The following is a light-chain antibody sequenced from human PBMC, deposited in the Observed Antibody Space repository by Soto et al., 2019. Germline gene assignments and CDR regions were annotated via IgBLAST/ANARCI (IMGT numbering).Light chain of an antibody. Sequence: QSALTQPASVSGSRGQSITISCTGSSNDIGAYKYVSWYQQYPGKAPKLIIFEVSNRPSGVSNRFSGSKSGNTASLTIAGLQAEDEADYHCSSYTTGSTLYVFGGGTK. CDR3: SSYTTGSTLYV. J-gene: IGLJ1*01. CDR2: EVS. V-gene: IGLV2-14*01. CDR1: SNDIGAYKY.